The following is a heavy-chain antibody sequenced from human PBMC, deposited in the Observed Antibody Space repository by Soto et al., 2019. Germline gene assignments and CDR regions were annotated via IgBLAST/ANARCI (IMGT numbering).Heavy chain of an antibody. CDR2: MNPNSGTT. V-gene: IGHV1-8*01. D-gene: IGHD2-8*02. Sequence: QVQLVQSGAAVKKPGASVKVSCKASGYTFTSYDFNWVRQATGQGLEWLGWMNPNSGTTGYAQRFQGRVPMTRNTAISTADMELGSLRSEDTAWDYCARVACTGGRCYYDYWGQGTLVTVSS. CDR1: GYTFTSYD. J-gene: IGHJ4*01. CDR3: ARVACTGGRCYYDY.